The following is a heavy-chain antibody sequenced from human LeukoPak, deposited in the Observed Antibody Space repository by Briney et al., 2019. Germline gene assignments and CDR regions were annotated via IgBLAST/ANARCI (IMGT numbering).Heavy chain of an antibody. CDR2: IYYSGST. CDR3: ARDPRRVAAAGSMGYGMDV. Sequence: SETLSLTCTVSGGSISSGGYYWSWIRQHPGKGLEWIGYIYYSGSTYYNPSLKSRVTISVDTSKNQFSLKLSSVTAADTAVYYCARDPRRVAAAGSMGYGMDVWGQGTTVTVSS. D-gene: IGHD6-13*01. J-gene: IGHJ6*02. V-gene: IGHV4-31*03. CDR1: GGSISSGGYY.